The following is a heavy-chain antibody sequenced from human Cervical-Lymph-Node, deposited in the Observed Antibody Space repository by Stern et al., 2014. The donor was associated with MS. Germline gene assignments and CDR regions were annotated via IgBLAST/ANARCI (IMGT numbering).Heavy chain of an antibody. CDR1: GFKFADYY. V-gene: IGHV3-11*01. CDR2: ISSSGSTI. J-gene: IGHJ4*02. Sequence: QLVQSGGGLVKPGGSLRLSCEASGFKFADYYINWIRQPPGKGLEWVAFISSSGSTIYYADSVKGRFTISRDNTKDSLYLQMDSLRAEDTAVYYCARGYRYHFDFWGQGTLVAVSS. CDR3: ARGYRYHFDF. D-gene: IGHD5-18*01.